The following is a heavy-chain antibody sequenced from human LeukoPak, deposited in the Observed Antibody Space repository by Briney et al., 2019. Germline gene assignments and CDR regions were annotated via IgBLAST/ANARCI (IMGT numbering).Heavy chain of an antibody. CDR2: IRATGDTT. J-gene: IGHJ4*02. D-gene: IGHD6-13*01. CDR1: GFTFSSYS. CDR3: ATGGYTTSFDY. Sequence: GWSLRLSCAASGFTFSSYSMTWVRQAPGKGLQWVSSIRATGDTTFYADSVKGRFTISRDNSKNTLYLQMNSLRAEDTAVYYCATGGYTTSFDYWGQGFLVTVSS. V-gene: IGHV3-23*01.